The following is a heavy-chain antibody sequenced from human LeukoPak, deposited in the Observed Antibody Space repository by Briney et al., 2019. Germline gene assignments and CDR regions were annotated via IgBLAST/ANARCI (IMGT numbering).Heavy chain of an antibody. D-gene: IGHD4-17*01. Sequence: PSETLSLTCTVSGGSISSYYWSWIRQPAGKGLEWIGRIYTSGSTNYNPSLKSRVTISVDTSKNQFSLKLCTVTAADTAVYYCARVLKVPHDYGDYVEAFDIWGQGTTVTASS. J-gene: IGHJ3*02. CDR3: ARVLKVPHDYGDYVEAFDI. V-gene: IGHV4-4*07. CDR1: GGSISSYY. CDR2: IYTSGST.